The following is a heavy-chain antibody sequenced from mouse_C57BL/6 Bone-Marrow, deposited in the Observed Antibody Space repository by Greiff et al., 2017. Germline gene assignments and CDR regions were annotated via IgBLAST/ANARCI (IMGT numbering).Heavy chain of an antibody. J-gene: IGHJ2*01. Sequence: QVQLQQPGAELVKPGASVTVSCKASGYTFTSYWMHWVKQRPGPGLEWIGRIHPSDSDTYYNQKFTGKATLTVDKSSSTAYMQLRRLTSEDSAVYYCAIYGPDYFYFEYWGQGTTLTVST. CDR1: GYTFTSYW. CDR3: AIYGPDYFYFEY. V-gene: IGHV1-74*01. D-gene: IGHD2-4*01. CDR2: IHPSDSDT.